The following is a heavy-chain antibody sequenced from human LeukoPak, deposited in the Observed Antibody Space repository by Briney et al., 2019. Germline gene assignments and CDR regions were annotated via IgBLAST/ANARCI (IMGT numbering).Heavy chain of an antibody. CDR1: GFTFSSYA. D-gene: IGHD3-16*01. CDR3: ARGGVDY. Sequence: GGSLRLSCAASGFTFSSYAMHWVRQAPGKGLEWVAVISYDGSNKYYADSVKGRFTISRDNAKNTLYLQMNSLRAEDTAVYYCARGGVDYWGQGALVTVSS. J-gene: IGHJ4*02. V-gene: IGHV3-30*04. CDR2: ISYDGSNK.